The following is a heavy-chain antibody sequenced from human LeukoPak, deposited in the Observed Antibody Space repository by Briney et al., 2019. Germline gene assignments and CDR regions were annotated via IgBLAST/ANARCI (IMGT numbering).Heavy chain of an antibody. Sequence: PGRSLRLSCAASGFTFSSYAMHWVRQAPGKELEWVAVISYDGSNKYYADSVKGRFTISRDNSKNTLYLQMNSLRAEDTAVYYCARDRGDGYNYFDYWGQGTLVTVSS. V-gene: IGHV3-30-3*01. CDR2: ISYDGSNK. D-gene: IGHD5-24*01. CDR3: ARDRGDGYNYFDY. CDR1: GFTFSSYA. J-gene: IGHJ4*02.